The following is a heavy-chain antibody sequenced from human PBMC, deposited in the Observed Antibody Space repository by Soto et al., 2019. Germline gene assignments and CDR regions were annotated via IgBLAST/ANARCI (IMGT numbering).Heavy chain of an antibody. V-gene: IGHV4-59*01. D-gene: IGHD4-17*01. CDR2: IYYSGST. Sequence: SETLSLTCTVSGGSISSYYWSWIRQPPGKGLEWIGYIYYSGSTNYNPSIKSRITISIDTSKNQLYLKMNSVKAADTAVYYCARETMTTDFDYWGQGTLVTVSS. CDR1: GGSISSYY. CDR3: ARETMTTDFDY. J-gene: IGHJ4*02.